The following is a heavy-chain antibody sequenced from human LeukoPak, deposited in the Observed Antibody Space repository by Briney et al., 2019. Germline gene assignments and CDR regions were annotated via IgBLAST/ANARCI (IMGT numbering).Heavy chain of an antibody. CDR2: INPNSGGT. D-gene: IGHD5-18*01. CDR3: ATRYSYGTPAFDY. CDR1: GYTFTGYY. V-gene: IGHV1-2*02. Sequence: ASVKVSCKASGYTFTGYYMHWVRQAPGQGLEWMGWINPNSGGTNYAQKFQGRVTMTRDTSISTAYMELRSLRSDDTAVYYCATRYSYGTPAFDYWGQGTLVTVSS. J-gene: IGHJ4*02.